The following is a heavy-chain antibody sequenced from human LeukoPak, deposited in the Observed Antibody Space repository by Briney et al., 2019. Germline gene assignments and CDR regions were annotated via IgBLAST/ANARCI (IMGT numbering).Heavy chain of an antibody. CDR1: GFTFSSYD. CDR3: ARATSNYYDSSGFDY. J-gene: IGHJ4*02. CDR2: IGTAGDT. Sequence: GGSLRLSCAASGFTFSSYDMHWVRQATGKGLEWVSAIGTAGDTYYPGSVKGRFTISRENAKNSLYLQMNSLRAGDTAVYYCARATSNYYDSSGFDYWGQGTLVTVSS. D-gene: IGHD3-22*01. V-gene: IGHV3-13*01.